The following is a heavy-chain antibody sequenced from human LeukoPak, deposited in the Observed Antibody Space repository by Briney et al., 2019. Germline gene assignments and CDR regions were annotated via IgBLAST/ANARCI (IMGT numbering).Heavy chain of an antibody. J-gene: IGHJ4*02. D-gene: IGHD1-26*01. CDR2: ISGSGGST. V-gene: IGHV3-23*01. Sequence: PGGSLRLSCAASGFTFSRYAMSWVRQAPGKGLEWVSTISGSGGSTYYADSVKGRFTISRDNSKNTLYLQMNSLRAEDTAVYYCAKVVGATTRGYFDYWGQGTLVTVSS. CDR1: GFTFSRYA. CDR3: AKVVGATTRGYFDY.